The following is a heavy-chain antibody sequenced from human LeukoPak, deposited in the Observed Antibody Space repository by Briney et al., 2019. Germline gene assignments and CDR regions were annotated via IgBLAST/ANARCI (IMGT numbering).Heavy chain of an antibody. CDR3: ARRPYYDFWSGYSTPDAFDI. CDR2: IIPILGIA. CDR1: GGTFSSYA. D-gene: IGHD3-3*01. J-gene: IGHJ3*02. Sequence: SVKVSCKASGGTFSSYAISWVRQAPGQGLEWMGRIIPILGIANYAQKFQGRVTITADKSTSTAYMELSSLRSEDTAVYYCARRPYYDFWSGYSTPDAFDIWGQGTMVTVSS. V-gene: IGHV1-69*04.